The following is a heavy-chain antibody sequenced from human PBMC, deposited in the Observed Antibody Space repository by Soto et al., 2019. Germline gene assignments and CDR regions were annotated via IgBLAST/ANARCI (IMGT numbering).Heavy chain of an antibody. D-gene: IGHD3-10*01. Sequence: SETLSLTCPVSGGSISSGGYYWSWIRQHPGKGLEWIGYIYYSASTYYNPSLKSRVTISVDTSKNQFSLKLSSVTAADTAVYYCARVMVRGGSVDYFDYWGQGTLVTVSS. J-gene: IGHJ4*02. CDR2: IYYSAST. V-gene: IGHV4-31*03. CDR1: GGSISSGGYY. CDR3: ARVMVRGGSVDYFDY.